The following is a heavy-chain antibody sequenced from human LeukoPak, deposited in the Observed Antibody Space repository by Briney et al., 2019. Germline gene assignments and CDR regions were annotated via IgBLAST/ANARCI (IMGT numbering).Heavy chain of an antibody. V-gene: IGHV3-49*04. D-gene: IGHD3-22*01. CDR1: GFTFGEYE. J-gene: IGHJ4*02. CDR3: TRAAYDSSGYLFDY. CDR2: IRSKAYGGTT. Sequence: PGGSLRLSCTASGFTFGEYELSWVRQAPGKGLEWISFIRSKAYGGTTEHAASVKGRFTISRDDSKSIVYLQMNSLKTEDTAMYYCTRAAYDSSGYLFDYWGQGTLVTVSS.